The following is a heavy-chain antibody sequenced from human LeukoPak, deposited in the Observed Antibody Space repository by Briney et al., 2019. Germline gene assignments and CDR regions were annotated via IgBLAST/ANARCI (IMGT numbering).Heavy chain of an antibody. CDR2: INPNSGGT. Sequence: ASVKVSCKASGYTFTFYYIHWVRQAPGQGLEWMEWINPNSGGTNYAQKFQGRVTMTRDTSITTAYMELSRLRSDDTAMYYCARTWGLASCAGDCLHDAFDIWGQGTMVTVSS. D-gene: IGHD2-21*02. CDR1: GYTFTFYY. V-gene: IGHV1-2*02. CDR3: ARTWGLASCAGDCLHDAFDI. J-gene: IGHJ3*02.